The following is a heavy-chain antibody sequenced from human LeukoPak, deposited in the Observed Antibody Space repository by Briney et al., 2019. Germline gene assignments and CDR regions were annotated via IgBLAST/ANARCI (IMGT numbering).Heavy chain of an antibody. V-gene: IGHV3-23*01. D-gene: IGHD2/OR15-2a*01. CDR3: AKEVYTRTTYLPFDY. Sequence: PGGSLRLSCAASGFTFSTSAMSWVRQAPGKGLEWVSTISGNGVSTYYADSVKGRFTISRDNSKNTLSLHMSSLRAEDTATYYCAKEVYTRTTYLPFDYWGQGTLVTASS. J-gene: IGHJ4*02. CDR2: ISGNGVST. CDR1: GFTFSTSA.